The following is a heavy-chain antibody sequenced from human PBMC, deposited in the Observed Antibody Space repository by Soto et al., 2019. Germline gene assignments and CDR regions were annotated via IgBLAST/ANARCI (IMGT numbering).Heavy chain of an antibody. CDR2: ISTAVGAT. V-gene: IGHV3-23*01. CDR3: AKDRTAAARNFDY. Sequence: PGGSLRLSCAVSGFTFSNHAMSWVRKAPGKGLEWVSAISTAVGATYYADSVKGRFTISRDDSNNTLYLQMNSLRAEDTAVYYCAKDRTAAARNFDYWGQGTLVTVSS. CDR1: GFTFSNHA. J-gene: IGHJ4*02. D-gene: IGHD6-13*01.